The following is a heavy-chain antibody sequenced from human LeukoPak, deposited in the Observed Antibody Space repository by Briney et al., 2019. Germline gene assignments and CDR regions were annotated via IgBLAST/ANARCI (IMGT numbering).Heavy chain of an antibody. CDR1: GFTFSSYG. V-gene: IGHV3-33*01. J-gene: IGHJ6*02. CDR3: ARSHYDILTGPESFYYYYGMDV. Sequence: GGSLRLSCAASGFTFSSYGMHWVRQAPGKGLEWVAVIWYDGSNKYYADSVKGRFTISRDNSKNTLYLQMNSLRAEDTAVYYCARSHYDILTGPESFYYYYGMDVWGQGTTVTVSS. CDR2: IWYDGSNK. D-gene: IGHD3-9*01.